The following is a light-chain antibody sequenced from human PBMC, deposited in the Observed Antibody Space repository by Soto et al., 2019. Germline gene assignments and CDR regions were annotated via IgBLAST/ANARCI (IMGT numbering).Light chain of an antibody. CDR2: GAS. CDR3: QQYNNWPPWT. Sequence: EIVMTQSPATLSVSPGERATLSCRASQSVSNNLAWYQQKPGQTPRLLIYGASTRATGIPARFSGSGSGIEFTLTISSLQSEDFAVYYCQQYNNWPPWTFGQGTKVEI. CDR1: QSVSNN. V-gene: IGKV3-15*01. J-gene: IGKJ1*01.